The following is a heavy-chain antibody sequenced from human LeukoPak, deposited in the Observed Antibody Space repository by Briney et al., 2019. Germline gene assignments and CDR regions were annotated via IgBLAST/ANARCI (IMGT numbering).Heavy chain of an antibody. D-gene: IGHD6-13*01. CDR3: ATGYTSNCPYN. Sequence: PSETLSLTCTVSGGSISSSSYYWGWIRQPPGKGLEWIGTIYYSGSTYYNPSLKSRVTTSVDTSKNQFTLKLRSVTAADTAVYYCATGYTSNCPYNWGQGTLVTVSS. CDR2: IYYSGST. CDR1: GGSISSSSYY. V-gene: IGHV4-39*01. J-gene: IGHJ4*02.